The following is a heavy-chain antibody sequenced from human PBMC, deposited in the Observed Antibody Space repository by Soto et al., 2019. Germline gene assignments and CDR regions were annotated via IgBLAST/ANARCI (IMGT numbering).Heavy chain of an antibody. Sequence: GGSLRLSCAASGLTFSNYDMSWVRQAPGKGLEWVSAISGSGGSTYYADSVKGRFTISRDNSRNTLYLQMSRLRAEDTAVYYCAKAGPLFGMVTYYYYGMDVWGQGTTVTVSS. V-gene: IGHV3-23*01. J-gene: IGHJ6*02. CDR1: GLTFSNYD. D-gene: IGHD3-3*01. CDR3: AKAGPLFGMVTYYYYGMDV. CDR2: ISGSGGST.